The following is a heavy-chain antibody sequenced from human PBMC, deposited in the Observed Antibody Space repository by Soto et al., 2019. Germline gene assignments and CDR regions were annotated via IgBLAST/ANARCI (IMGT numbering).Heavy chain of an antibody. CDR2: ISYDGSNK. CDR1: GFTFSSYA. D-gene: IGHD2-2*01. V-gene: IGHV3-30-3*01. Sequence: QVQLVESGGGVVQPGRSLRLSCAASGFTFSSYAMHWVRQAPGKGLEWVAVISYDGSNKYYADSVKGRFTISRDNSKNTLYLQMNRLRAADTAVYYCARDYERIVVVPAAADYWGQGTLVTVSS. J-gene: IGHJ4*02. CDR3: ARDYERIVVVPAAADY.